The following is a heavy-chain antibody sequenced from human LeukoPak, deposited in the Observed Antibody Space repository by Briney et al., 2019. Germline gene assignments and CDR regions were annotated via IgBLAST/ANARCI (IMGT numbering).Heavy chain of an antibody. J-gene: IGHJ4*02. CDR2: ISSSGHTI. CDR3: AKLSVAARIDS. D-gene: IGHD6-19*01. CDR1: GFTFSSYA. V-gene: IGHV3-48*04. Sequence: GGSLRLSCAASGFTFSSYAMSWVRQAPGKGREWVSSISSSGHTIYYSDPVKGRFTISRDNAKDSLSLQMDSLRADDTAVYFCAKLSVAARIDSWGQGTLVTVSS.